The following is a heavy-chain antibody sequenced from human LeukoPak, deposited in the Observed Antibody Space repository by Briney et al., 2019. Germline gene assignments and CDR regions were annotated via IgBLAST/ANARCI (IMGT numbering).Heavy chain of an antibody. CDR2: INHSGTT. CDR3: AAGYDSSGYRFDY. J-gene: IGHJ4*02. D-gene: IGHD3-22*01. CDR1: GGSFSGYW. V-gene: IGHV4-34*01. Sequence: PSETLSLTCAVYGGSFSGYWWSWIRQFPDKGLEWIGEINHSGTTNYNPSLKSRATISVDTSKNQFSLKLSSVTAADTAVYYCAAGYDSSGYRFDYWGQGTLVTVSS.